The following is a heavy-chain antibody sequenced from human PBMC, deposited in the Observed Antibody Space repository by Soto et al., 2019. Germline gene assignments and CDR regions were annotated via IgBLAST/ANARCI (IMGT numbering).Heavy chain of an antibody. CDR3: ARTPLYDILTGFATYYYMDV. CDR2: IYYSGST. J-gene: IGHJ6*03. V-gene: IGHV4-59*08. Sequence: PSETLSLTCTVSGGSISSYYWSWIRQPPGKGLEWIGYIYYSGSTNYNPSLKSRVTISVDTSKNQFSLKLSSVTAADTAVYYCARTPLYDILTGFATYYYMDVWGKGTTVTVSS. D-gene: IGHD3-9*01. CDR1: GGSISSYY.